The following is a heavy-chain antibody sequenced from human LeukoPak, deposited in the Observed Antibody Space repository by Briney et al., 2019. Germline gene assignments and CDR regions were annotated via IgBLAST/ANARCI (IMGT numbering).Heavy chain of an antibody. CDR2: ISWNSGSI. Sequence: GRSLRLSCAASGFTFDDYAMHWVRQAPGKGLEWVSGISWNSGSIGYADSVKGRFTISRDNAKNSLYQQMNSLRAEDTALYYCAKDITRSSSYWGQGTLVTVSS. CDR3: AKDITRSSSY. J-gene: IGHJ4*02. V-gene: IGHV3-9*01. CDR1: GFTFDDYA. D-gene: IGHD6-13*01.